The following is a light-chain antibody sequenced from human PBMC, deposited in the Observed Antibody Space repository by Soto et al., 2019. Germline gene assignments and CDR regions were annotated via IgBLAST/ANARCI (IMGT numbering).Light chain of an antibody. Sequence: DIQMTQSPSTLSASVGDRITITCRASQSVSRRLAGFQQKPGKAPKLLIYDASSLPSGVPSRFSGRGSGSQFTRTIISLQPDDWASYCCHTYNSYSLLTFDQGTKLEIK. CDR3: HTYNSYSLLT. CDR1: QSVSRR. CDR2: DAS. V-gene: IGKV1-5*01. J-gene: IGKJ2*01.